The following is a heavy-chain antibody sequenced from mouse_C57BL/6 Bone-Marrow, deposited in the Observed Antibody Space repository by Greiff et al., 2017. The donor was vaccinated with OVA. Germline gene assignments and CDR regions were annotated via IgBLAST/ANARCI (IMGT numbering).Heavy chain of an antibody. CDR3: TTGGYDDYFDY. CDR2: IDPEDGDT. V-gene: IGHV14-1*01. CDR1: GFNIKDYY. Sequence: EVQLQQSGAELVRPGASVKLSCTASGFNIKDYYMHWVKQRPEQGLEWIGRIDPEDGDTEYAPKFQGEATMTADTSSNTAYLQLSSLTSEDTAVYYCTTGGYDDYFDYWGQGTTLTVSS. D-gene: IGHD2-2*01. J-gene: IGHJ2*01.